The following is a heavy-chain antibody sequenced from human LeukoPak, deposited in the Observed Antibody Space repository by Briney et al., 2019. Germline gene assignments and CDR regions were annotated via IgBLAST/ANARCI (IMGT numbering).Heavy chain of an antibody. CDR2: IYYSGST. D-gene: IGHD3-9*01. CDR3: ARVPELRYFDWLSHYYYYYMDV. Sequence: SETLSLTCTVSGGSISSYYWSWIRQPPGKGLEWIGYIYYSGSTNYNPSLKSRVTISVDTSKNQFSLKLSSVTAADTAVYYCARVPELRYFDWLSHYYYYYMDVWGKGTTVTISS. J-gene: IGHJ6*03. CDR1: GGSISSYY. V-gene: IGHV4-59*01.